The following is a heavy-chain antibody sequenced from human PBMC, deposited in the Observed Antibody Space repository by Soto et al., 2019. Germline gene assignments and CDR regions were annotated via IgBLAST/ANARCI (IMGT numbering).Heavy chain of an antibody. D-gene: IGHD3-9*01. V-gene: IGHV1-8*02. J-gene: IGHJ3*02. Sequence: ASVKVSCKASGYTFTSYGISWVRQAPGQGLGWMGWINPNSGNTGYAQKFQGRVTMTRNTSISTAYMELSSLRSEDTAVYYCARGVDDILTGYVDAFDIWGQGTMVTVSS. CDR1: GYTFTSYG. CDR3: ARGVDDILTGYVDAFDI. CDR2: INPNSGNT.